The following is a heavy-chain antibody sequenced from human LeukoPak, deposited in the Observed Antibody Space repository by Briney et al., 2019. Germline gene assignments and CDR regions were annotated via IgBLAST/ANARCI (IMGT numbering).Heavy chain of an antibody. Sequence: SQTLSLTCAISGDSVSSNSAAWNWSRQSPSRVLEWLGRTYYRPKLYNAYAVSVTSRITINPDTSKNQFSLHLKSVTPEDTAVYFCATTGYSSRWYDAFDLWGQGTLVTVSS. J-gene: IGHJ3*01. CDR2: TYYRPKLYN. V-gene: IGHV6-1*01. CDR3: ATTGYSSRWYDAFDL. D-gene: IGHD6-13*01. CDR1: GDSVSSNSAA.